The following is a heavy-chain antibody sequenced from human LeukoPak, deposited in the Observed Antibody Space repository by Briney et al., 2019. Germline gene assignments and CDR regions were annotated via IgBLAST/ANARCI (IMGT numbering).Heavy chain of an antibody. Sequence: GESLKISCKSSGYSFTSYWIGWVRQMPGKGLEWMGTIYPADSDTKYNPSFQGQVTISVDRSINTAYLQWNSLKASDTAMYYCARSCNGDCYFHNWFDPWGQGTLVTVSS. CDR2: IYPADSDT. J-gene: IGHJ5*02. CDR1: GYSFTSYW. D-gene: IGHD2-21*02. V-gene: IGHV5-51*01. CDR3: ARSCNGDCYFHNWFDP.